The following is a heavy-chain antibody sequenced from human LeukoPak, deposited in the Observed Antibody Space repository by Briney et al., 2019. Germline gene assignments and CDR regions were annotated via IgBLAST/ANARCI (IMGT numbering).Heavy chain of an antibody. J-gene: IGHJ3*02. Sequence: KPSETLSLTCTVSGGSISSSSYYWGWIRQPPGKGLEWIGSIYYSGSTYYNPSLKSRVTISVDTSKSQFSLKLSSVTAADTAVYYCARDICSSTSCYTQLPFDIWGQGTMVTVSS. CDR3: ARDICSSTSCYTQLPFDI. CDR2: IYYSGST. V-gene: IGHV4-39*07. CDR1: GGSISSSSYY. D-gene: IGHD2-2*02.